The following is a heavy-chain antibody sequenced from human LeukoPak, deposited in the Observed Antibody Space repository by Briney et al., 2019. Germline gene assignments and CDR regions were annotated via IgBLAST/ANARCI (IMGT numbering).Heavy chain of an antibody. V-gene: IGHV3-21*01. D-gene: IGHD2-21*02. CDR3: ARDRGAYCGGDCYLGFDY. J-gene: IGHJ4*01. CDR2: IAGSSGYI. CDR1: GFTFSSYT. Sequence: GGSLRLSCAASGFTFSSYTMNRVRQAPGKGLEWVSSIAGSSGYISYADSVKGRFTISRDNAKKSLYLQMTSLTAEDTAVYYCARDRGAYCGGDCYLGFDYWGQGTLVTVSS.